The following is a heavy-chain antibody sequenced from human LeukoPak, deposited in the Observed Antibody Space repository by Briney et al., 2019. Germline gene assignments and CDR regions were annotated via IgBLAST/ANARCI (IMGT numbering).Heavy chain of an antibody. D-gene: IGHD5-12*01. CDR2: TNPSGGST. CDR3: ASLYSGYDSVDY. Sequence: ASVKVSCKASGYTFTSYYMHWVRQAPGQGLEWMGITNPSGGSTSYAQKFQGRVTMTRDTSTSTVYMELSSLRSEDMAVYYCASLYSGYDSVDYWGQGTLVTVSS. CDR1: GYTFTSYY. J-gene: IGHJ4*02. V-gene: IGHV1-46*01.